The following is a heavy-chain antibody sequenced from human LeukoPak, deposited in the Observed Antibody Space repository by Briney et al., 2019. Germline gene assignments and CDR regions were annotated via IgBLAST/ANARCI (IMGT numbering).Heavy chain of an antibody. CDR3: ARDRLQLQS. D-gene: IGHD1-1*01. CDR2: TYHSGNS. CDR1: GHSISSDYY. V-gene: IGHV4-38-2*02. J-gene: IGHJ5*02. Sequence: SETLSLTCSVSGHSISSDYYWAWIRQPPGKGLEWIASTYHSGNSYYNPSLKSRVTMSLDTSTNQFSLKLRSVTAADTAVYYCARDRLQLQSWGQGTLVTVSS.